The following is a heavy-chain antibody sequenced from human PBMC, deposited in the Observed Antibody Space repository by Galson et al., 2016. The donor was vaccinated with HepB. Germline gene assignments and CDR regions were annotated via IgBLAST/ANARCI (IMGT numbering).Heavy chain of an antibody. CDR1: GDFISNGYY. CDR2: IHHSGST. D-gene: IGHD3-22*01. J-gene: IGHJ5*02. CDR3: ARGLSYRGDNGYYYNYFDP. Sequence: LSLTCDVSGDFISNGYYWAWVRQSPERGLEWIASIHHSGSTQFNPSLKSRVTMSVNTYKNQFFLMLTSVTGADTAVYRCARGLSYRGDNGYYYNYFDPWGRGIVVTISS. V-gene: IGHV4-38-2*01.